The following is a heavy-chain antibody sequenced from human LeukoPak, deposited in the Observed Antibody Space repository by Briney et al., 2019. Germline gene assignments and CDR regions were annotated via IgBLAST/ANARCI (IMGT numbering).Heavy chain of an antibody. J-gene: IGHJ4*02. CDR3: ARVMYSSGWSFDY. Sequence: GGSLRLSCVASGFTFSSYWMSWVRQAPGKGLEWVANINQDGSEKYDVDSAKGRFTISRDNAKNSLYLQMNSLRAEDTAVYYCARVMYSSGWSFDYWGQGTLVTVSS. D-gene: IGHD6-19*01. CDR1: GFTFSSYW. V-gene: IGHV3-7*01. CDR2: INQDGSEK.